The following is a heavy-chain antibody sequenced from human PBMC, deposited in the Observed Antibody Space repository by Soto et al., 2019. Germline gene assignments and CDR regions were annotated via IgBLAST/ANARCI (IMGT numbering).Heavy chain of an antibody. CDR1: GFTFSSYA. V-gene: IGHV3-23*01. Sequence: EVQLLESGGGLVQPGGSLRLSCAASGFTFSSYAMSWVRQAPGKGLEWVSAISGSGGSTYYADSVKGRFTISRDNSKNTLYLQRNRQRDEVTAEDYCAKDRQQPVLTSQSRDYYGIYFWRQWRTV. CDR2: ISGSGGST. CDR3: AKDRQQPVLTSQSRDYYGIYF. D-gene: IGHD2-8*01. J-gene: IGHJ6*02.